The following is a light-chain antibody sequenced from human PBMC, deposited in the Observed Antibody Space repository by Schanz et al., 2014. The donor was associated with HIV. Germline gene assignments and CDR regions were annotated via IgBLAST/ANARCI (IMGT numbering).Light chain of an antibody. J-gene: IGLJ2*01. CDR2: TNN. CDR3: SAWDDSLNGVV. V-gene: IGLV1-44*01. CDR1: SSNIGSNN. Sequence: SVLTQPPSASGTPGQRVTISCSGGSSNIGSNNVNWYQQLPGTAPKLLMYTNNQRPSGVPDRFSGSKSGTSASLAISGLQSEDEADYYCSAWDDSLNGVVFGGGTKLTVL.